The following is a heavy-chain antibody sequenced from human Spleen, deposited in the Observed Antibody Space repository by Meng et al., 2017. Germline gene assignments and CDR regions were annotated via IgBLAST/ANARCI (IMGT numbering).Heavy chain of an antibody. CDR2: IYYSGST. V-gene: IGHV4-31*03. Sequence: QGPPQESGPGLVKPSQTLSLTCTVSGGSISSGGYYWSWIRQHPGKGLEWIGYIYYSGSTYYNPSLKSRVTISVDTSKNQFSLKLSSVTAADTAVYYCASYYYDSSALGYFQHWGQGTLVTVSS. CDR1: GGSISSGGYY. D-gene: IGHD3-22*01. J-gene: IGHJ1*01. CDR3: ASYYYDSSALGYFQH.